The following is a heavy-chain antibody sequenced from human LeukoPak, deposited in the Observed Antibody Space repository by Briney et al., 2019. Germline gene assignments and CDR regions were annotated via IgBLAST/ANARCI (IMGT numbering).Heavy chain of an antibody. CDR3: AKGVAARRAVLVFDY. V-gene: IGHV3-23*01. J-gene: IGHJ4*02. Sequence: PGGSLRLSCAASGFTFSSYAMSWVRQAPGKGLEWVSAISGSGGSTYYADSVKGRFTISRDNSKNTLYLQMNSLRAEDTAVYYCAKGVAARRAVLVFDYWGQGTLVTVSS. D-gene: IGHD6-6*01. CDR1: GFTFSSYA. CDR2: ISGSGGST.